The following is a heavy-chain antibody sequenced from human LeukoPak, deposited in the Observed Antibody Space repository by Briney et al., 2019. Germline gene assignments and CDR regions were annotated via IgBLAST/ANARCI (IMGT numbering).Heavy chain of an antibody. V-gene: IGHV5-51*01. J-gene: IGHJ4*02. Sequence: GESLKISCKGSGYSFTSYWIGWVRQMPGKGLEWMGIIYPGDSDTRYSPSFQGQVTISADKSSSTAYLQWSSLKASDTAIYYCARPKTLGGYNYEFEXXXQGTLVTVSS. CDR3: ARPKTLGGYNYEFEX. D-gene: IGHD5-18*01. CDR1: GYSFTSYW. CDR2: IYPGDSDT.